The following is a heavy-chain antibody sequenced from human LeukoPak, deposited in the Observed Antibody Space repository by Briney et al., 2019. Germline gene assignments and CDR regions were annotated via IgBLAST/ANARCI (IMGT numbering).Heavy chain of an antibody. CDR2: ISAYNGNT. D-gene: IGHD2-2*01. J-gene: IGHJ4*02. Sequence: ASVKVSCKASGYTFTSYGISWVRQAPGQGLEWMGWISAYNGNTNYAQKLQGRVTMTTDTSTSTAYMELSRLRSDDTAVYYCARDLHPRPAAHPFDYWGQGTLVTVSS. CDR1: GYTFTSYG. V-gene: IGHV1-18*01. CDR3: ARDLHPRPAAHPFDY.